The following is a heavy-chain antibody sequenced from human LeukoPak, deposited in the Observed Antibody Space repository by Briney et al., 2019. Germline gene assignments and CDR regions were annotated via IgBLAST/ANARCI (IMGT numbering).Heavy chain of an antibody. CDR2: INPSGGST. CDR3: ASSGSYFDGGRGWFDP. D-gene: IGHD1-26*01. V-gene: IGHV1-46*01. Sequence: ASVKVSCKASGYTFTSYYMHWVRQAPGQGLEWMGLINPSGGSTSYAQKFQGRVTMTRDTSTSTVYMGLSSLRSEDTAVYYCASSGSYFDGGRGWFDPWGQGTLVTVSS. J-gene: IGHJ5*02. CDR1: GYTFTSYY.